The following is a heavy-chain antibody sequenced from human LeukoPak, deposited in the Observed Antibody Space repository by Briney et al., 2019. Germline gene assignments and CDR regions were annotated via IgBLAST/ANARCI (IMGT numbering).Heavy chain of an antibody. J-gene: IGHJ4*02. Sequence: SETLSLTCTVSGGSISGSYWSWIRQPPGKGLEWIGYIYYIGSTDYNPSLKSRVTISVDTSKNQFSLKLSSVTAADTAVYYCARDNGSGYYYDYWGQGTLVTVSS. CDR1: GGSISGSY. D-gene: IGHD3-22*01. V-gene: IGHV4-59*01. CDR3: ARDNGSGYYYDY. CDR2: IYYIGST.